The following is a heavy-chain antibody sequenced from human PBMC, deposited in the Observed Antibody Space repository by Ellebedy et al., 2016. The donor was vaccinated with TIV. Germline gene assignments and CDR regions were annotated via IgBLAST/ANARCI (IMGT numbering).Heavy chain of an antibody. CDR2: YYWNDDK. J-gene: IGHJ4*02. CDR1: ELSLSTSGVG. CDR3: AHRRAAARPYYFDY. Sequence: SGPTLVKPTQTLTLTCTFSELSLSTSGVGVGWIRQPPGKALEWLALYYWNDDKRYNPSLKSRLTITKDTSKNEVVLTMTNMDPVDTATYNCAHRRAAARPYYFDYWGQGTLVTVSS. D-gene: IGHD6-6*01. V-gene: IGHV2-5*01.